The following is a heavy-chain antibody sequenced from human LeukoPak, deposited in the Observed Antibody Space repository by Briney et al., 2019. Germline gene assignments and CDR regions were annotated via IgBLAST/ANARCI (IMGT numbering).Heavy chain of an antibody. V-gene: IGHV3-30*02. J-gene: IGHJ6*03. CDR1: GFTFSSYG. Sequence: GGSLRLSCAASGFTFSSYGMPWVRQAPGKGLEWVTFIRFDGSNKYYTDSVKGRFTISRDNSKNTLYLQMNSLRAEDTAVYYCARRSGSDFHYYYYYMDVWGKGTTVTVSS. CDR2: IRFDGSNK. CDR3: ARRSGSDFHYYYYYMDV. D-gene: IGHD1-26*01.